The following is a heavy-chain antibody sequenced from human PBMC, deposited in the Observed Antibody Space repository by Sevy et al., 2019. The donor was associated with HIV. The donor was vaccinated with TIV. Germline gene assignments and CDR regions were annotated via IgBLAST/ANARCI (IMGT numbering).Heavy chain of an antibody. CDR1: GGSISSGGYY. D-gene: IGHD2-15*01. V-gene: IGHV4-31*03. J-gene: IGHJ4*02. Sequence: SETLSLTCTVSGGSISSGGYYWSWIRQHPGKGLEWIGYIYYRGSTYYNPSLKSRVTISMDTSKNQFSLKLGSVTAADTAVYYCARDFGGYCSGGSCAAFNYWGQGTLVTVSS. CDR2: IYYRGST. CDR3: ARDFGGYCSGGSCAAFNY.